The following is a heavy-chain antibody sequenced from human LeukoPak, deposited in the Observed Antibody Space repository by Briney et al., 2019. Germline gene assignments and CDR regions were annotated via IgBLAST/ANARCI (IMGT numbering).Heavy chain of an antibody. CDR3: VKDGMGFRTDEPWLDF. J-gene: IGHJ4*02. D-gene: IGHD1-14*01. CDR2: ISWNSATI. Sequence: PGGSLRLSCAASGFTFGSYAMRWVRQGPGKGLEWVSGISWNSATILYADSVKGRFTISRDNAKNFLFLQMNSLRAEDTALYYCVKDGMGFRTDEPWLDFWGQGTLVTVSS. CDR1: GFTFGSYA. V-gene: IGHV3-9*01.